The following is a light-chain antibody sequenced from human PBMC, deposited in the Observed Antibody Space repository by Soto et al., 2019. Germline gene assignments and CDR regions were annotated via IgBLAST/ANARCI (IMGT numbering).Light chain of an antibody. J-gene: IGKJ1*01. CDR2: DAS. V-gene: IGKV1-27*01. CDR3: QRYNSAPRT. Sequence: DIQMTQSPSSLSASVGDRVTITCRASQGISNYLAWYQQKPGKVPKLLIYDASTLQSGVPSRFSGSGSGTEFALTISSLQPEDVATYYCQRYNSAPRTFGQGTKVDIK. CDR1: QGISNY.